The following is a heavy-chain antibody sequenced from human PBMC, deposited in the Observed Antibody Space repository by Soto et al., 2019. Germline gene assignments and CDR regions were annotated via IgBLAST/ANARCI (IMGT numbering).Heavy chain of an antibody. CDR2: IYHSGST. D-gene: IGHD6-13*01. J-gene: IGHJ4*02. Sequence: KSSETLSLTCAVSGGSISSSNWWSWVRQPPGKGLEWIGEIYHSGSTNYNPSLKSRVTISVDKSKNQFSLKLSSVTAADTAVYYCARVGYSSSWPTERGDYWGQGTLVTVSS. CDR1: GGSISSSNW. CDR3: ARVGYSSSWPTERGDY. V-gene: IGHV4-4*02.